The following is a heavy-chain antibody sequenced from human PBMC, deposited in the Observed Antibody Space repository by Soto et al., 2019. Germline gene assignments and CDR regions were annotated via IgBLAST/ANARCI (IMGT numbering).Heavy chain of an antibody. V-gene: IGHV1-69*13. CDR1: RGTFSSCA. CDR2: IIPIFGTA. CDR3: VRDRGYYYYYGMDV. J-gene: IGHJ6*02. Sequence: SVKASCKASRGTFSSCAMSWVRQAPGQGLEWMGGIIPIFGTANYAQKFQGRVTITADESTSTAYMELSSLRSEDTAVYYCVRDRGYYYYYGMDVWGQGTTVTVS.